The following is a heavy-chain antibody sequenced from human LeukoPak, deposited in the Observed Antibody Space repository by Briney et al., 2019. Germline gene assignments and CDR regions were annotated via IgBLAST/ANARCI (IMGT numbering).Heavy chain of an antibody. V-gene: IGHV4-34*01. CDR1: GGSFSGYY. CDR3: ARILNWVTTDGY. D-gene: IGHD4-17*01. J-gene: IGHJ4*02. Sequence: PSETLSLTCAVYGGSFSGYYWSWIRQPPGKGLEWIGEINHSGSTNYNPSLKSRVTISVDTSKNQFSLKLSSVTAADTAVYYCARILNWVTTDGYWGQGTLVTVSS. CDR2: INHSGST.